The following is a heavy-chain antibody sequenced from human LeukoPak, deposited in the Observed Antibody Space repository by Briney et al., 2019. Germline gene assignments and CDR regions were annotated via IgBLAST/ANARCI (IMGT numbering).Heavy chain of an antibody. J-gene: IGHJ6*03. D-gene: IGHD6-6*01. V-gene: IGHV4-30-2*01. CDR1: GGSISSGGYY. CDR2: IYHSVTT. CDR3: AREGNSSWGYMDV. Sequence: PSETLSLTCAVSGGSISSGGYYWSWIRQPPGKGLEWIGYIYHSVTTYYNPSLKSRVTISVDRSKNQFSLKLSSVTAADTAVYYCAREGNSSWGYMDVWGKGTTVTVSS.